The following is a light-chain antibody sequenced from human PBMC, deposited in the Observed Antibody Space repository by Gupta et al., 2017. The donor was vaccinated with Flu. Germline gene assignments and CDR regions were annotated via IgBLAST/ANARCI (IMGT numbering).Light chain of an antibody. CDR3: MQALQTPLT. CDR2: LGS. Sequence: DIVMTQSPLSLPVTPGEPASISCRSSQSLLHSNGYNYLDWYLQKPGQSPQLLIYLGSNRASGVADRFSGSGSGTDFTLKICRVEAEDVGVYYCMQALQTPLTFGPGTKVDIK. CDR1: QSLLHSNGYNY. V-gene: IGKV2-28*01. J-gene: IGKJ3*01.